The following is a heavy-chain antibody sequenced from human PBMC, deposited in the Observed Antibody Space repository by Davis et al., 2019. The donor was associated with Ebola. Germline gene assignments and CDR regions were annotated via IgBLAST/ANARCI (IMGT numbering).Heavy chain of an antibody. D-gene: IGHD6-13*01. Sequence: PGGSLRLSCAVSGFTFSSSAMSWIRQAPGKGLEWASIITAGGGATYHPDSVKGRFTISRDNSKNALYLQMNNLRAEDTARYYCAKSPAGTVEVWGKGTTVTVSS. CDR3: AKSPAGTVEV. V-gene: IGHV3-23*01. CDR2: ITAGGGAT. J-gene: IGHJ6*04. CDR1: GFTFSSSA.